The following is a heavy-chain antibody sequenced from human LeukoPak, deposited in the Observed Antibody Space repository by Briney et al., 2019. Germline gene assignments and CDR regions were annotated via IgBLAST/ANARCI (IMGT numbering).Heavy chain of an antibody. CDR3: ARYCTNGVCSVDYFDY. CDR2: ISYDGSSK. D-gene: IGHD2-8*01. Sequence: GGSLRLSCAASGFTFSSYAMHWVRQAPGKGLEWVAVISYDGSSKYYADSVKGRFTISRDNSKNTLYLQMNSLRAEDTAVYYCARYCTNGVCSVDYFDYWGQGTLVTVSS. J-gene: IGHJ4*02. CDR1: GFTFSSYA. V-gene: IGHV3-30-3*01.